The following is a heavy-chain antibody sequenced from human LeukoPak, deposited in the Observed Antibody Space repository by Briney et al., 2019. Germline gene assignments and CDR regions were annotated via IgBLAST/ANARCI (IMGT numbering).Heavy chain of an antibody. CDR3: ARGANYDFWSGYYPYYYYMDV. CDR2: MNPNSGNT. CDR1: GGTFTSYD. J-gene: IGHJ6*03. V-gene: IGHV1-8*03. D-gene: IGHD3-3*01. Sequence: ASVKVSCKASGGTFTSYDINWVRQATGQGLEWMGWMNPNSGNTGYAQKFQGRVTITRNTSISTAYMELSSLRSEDTAVYYCARGANYDFWSGYYPYYYYMDVWGKGTTVTVSS.